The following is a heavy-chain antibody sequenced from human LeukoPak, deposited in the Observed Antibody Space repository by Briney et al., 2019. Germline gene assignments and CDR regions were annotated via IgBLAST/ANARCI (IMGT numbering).Heavy chain of an antibody. CDR2: ISAYNGST. CDR1: GYTFTSYG. J-gene: IGHJ4*02. D-gene: IGHD2-15*01. CDR3: ARDQLRYCSGGSCYYY. V-gene: IGHV1-18*01. Sequence: ASVKVSCKASGYTFTSYGISWVRQAPGQGLEWMGWISAYNGSTNYAQKLQGRVTMTTDTSTSTAYMELRSLRSDDTAVYYCARDQLRYCSGGSCYYYWGQGTLVTVSS.